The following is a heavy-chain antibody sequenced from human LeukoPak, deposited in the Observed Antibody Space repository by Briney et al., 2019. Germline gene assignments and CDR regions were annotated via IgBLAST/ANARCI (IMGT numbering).Heavy chain of an antibody. J-gene: IGHJ6*03. D-gene: IGHD6-6*01. CDR1: GFTFSSYD. CDR2: IGTAGDT. V-gene: IGHV3-13*01. CDR3: ARDPSSSPPYYFYYYYMDV. Sequence: QPGGSLRLSCAASGFTFSSYDMHWVRQATGKGLEWVSAIGTAGDTYYPGSVKGRFTISRDNARNSLYLQMNSLRAEDTAVYYCARDPSSSPPYYFYYYYMDVWGKGTTVTVSS.